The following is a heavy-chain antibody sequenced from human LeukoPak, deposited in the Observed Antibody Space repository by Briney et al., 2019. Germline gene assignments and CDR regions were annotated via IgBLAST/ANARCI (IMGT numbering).Heavy chain of an antibody. J-gene: IGHJ5*02. CDR2: IYHSGST. CDR3: ARETNGDYGNWFDP. CDR1: GGSISSSNW. Sequence: PSGTLSLTCAVSGGSISSSNWWSWVHQPPGKGLEWIGEIYHSGSTNYNPSLKSRVTISVDTSKNQFSLKLSSVTAADTAVYYCARETNGDYGNWFDPWGQGTLVTVSS. V-gene: IGHV4-4*02. D-gene: IGHD4-17*01.